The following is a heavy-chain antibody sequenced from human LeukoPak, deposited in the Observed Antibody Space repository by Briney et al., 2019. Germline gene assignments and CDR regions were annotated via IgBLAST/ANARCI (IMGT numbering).Heavy chain of an antibody. CDR1: GFTFSSYS. J-gene: IGHJ5*02. CDR3: ARNTMVRGVIKVNWFDP. Sequence: GGSLRLSCAASGFTFSSYSMNWVRQAPGKGLEWVSSISSSSSYIYYADSVKGRFTISRDNAKNTLYLQMNSLRAEDTAVYYCARNTMVRGVIKVNWFDPWGQGTLVTVSS. CDR2: ISSSSSYI. D-gene: IGHD3-10*01. V-gene: IGHV3-21*01.